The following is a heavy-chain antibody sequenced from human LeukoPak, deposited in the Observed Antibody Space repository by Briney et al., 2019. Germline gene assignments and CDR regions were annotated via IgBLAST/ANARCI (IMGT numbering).Heavy chain of an antibody. CDR1: QFSFSSYS. CDR2: INKDATHI. CDR3: VRLRRNTDSSGYYYYYDY. D-gene: IGHD3-22*01. Sequence: TGGSLRLSCEASQFSFSSYSFNWVRQAPGQGLEWVSSINKDATHIYYADSMKGRFTVSRDDAKNSLYLQMNSLRAEDTAVYYCVRLRRNTDSSGYYYYYDYWGRGTLVTVSS. V-gene: IGHV3-21*01. J-gene: IGHJ4*02.